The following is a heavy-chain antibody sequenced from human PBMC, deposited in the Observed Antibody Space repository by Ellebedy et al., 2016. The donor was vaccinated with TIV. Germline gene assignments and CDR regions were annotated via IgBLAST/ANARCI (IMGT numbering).Heavy chain of an antibody. Sequence: GESLKISXAASGFTFSSYGMHWVRQAPGKGLEWVAVISYDGSNKYYADSMKGRFTISRDNSKNTLYLQMNSLRAENTAVYYCARDKEVAGTQNYFDYWGQGTLVTVSS. J-gene: IGHJ4*02. V-gene: IGHV3-30*03. CDR2: ISYDGSNK. D-gene: IGHD6-19*01. CDR1: GFTFSSYG. CDR3: ARDKEVAGTQNYFDY.